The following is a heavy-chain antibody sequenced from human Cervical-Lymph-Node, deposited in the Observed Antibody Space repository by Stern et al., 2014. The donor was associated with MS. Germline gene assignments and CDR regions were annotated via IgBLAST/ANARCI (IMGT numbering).Heavy chain of an antibody. V-gene: IGHV4-39*01. CDR3: ARSRTTVTPFDY. Sequence: QLQLQESGPGLVKPSETLSLTCTVSGGSISSSSYYWGWIRQPPGKGLEWIGSIYYSGSTYYNPSLKSRVTISVDTSKDQFSLKLSSVTAADTAVYYCARSRTTVTPFDYWGQGTLVTVSS. D-gene: IGHD4-11*01. J-gene: IGHJ4*02. CDR2: IYYSGST. CDR1: GGSISSSSYY.